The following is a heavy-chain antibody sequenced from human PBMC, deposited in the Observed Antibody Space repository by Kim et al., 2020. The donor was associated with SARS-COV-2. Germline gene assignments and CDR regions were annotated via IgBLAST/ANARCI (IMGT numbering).Heavy chain of an antibody. CDR3: ARDIAAADLYGMDV. D-gene: IGHD6-13*01. J-gene: IGHJ6*02. V-gene: IGHV6-1*01. Sequence: VAVKRRITINPDTSKNQFSLQLNSVTPEDTAVYYCARDIAAADLYGMDVWGQGTTVTVSS.